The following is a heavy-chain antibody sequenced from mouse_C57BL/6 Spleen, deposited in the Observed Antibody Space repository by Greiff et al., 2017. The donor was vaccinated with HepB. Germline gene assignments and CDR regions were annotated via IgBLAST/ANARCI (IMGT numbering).Heavy chain of an antibody. D-gene: IGHD1-1*01. CDR2: INPNNGGT. J-gene: IGHJ2*01. V-gene: IGHV1-18*01. Sequence: VHLQQSGPELVKPGASVKIPCKASGYTFTDYNMDWVKQSHGKSLEWIGDINPNNGGTIYNQKFKGKATLTVDKSSSTAYMELRSLTSEDTAVYYCARRTTVHYFDYWGQGTTLTVSS. CDR1: GYTFTDYN. CDR3: ARRTTVHYFDY.